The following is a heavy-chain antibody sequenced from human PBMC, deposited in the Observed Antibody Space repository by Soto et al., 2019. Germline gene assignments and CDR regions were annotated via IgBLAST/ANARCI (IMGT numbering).Heavy chain of an antibody. J-gene: IGHJ6*02. CDR3: ARGAYFDLWSMDV. V-gene: IGHV3-23*01. Sequence: GGSLRLSCAASGFTFSSYAMSWVRQAPGKGLEWVSAISSSGGSTYYADSVKGRFTISRDNAKNTLYLQMNSLRAEDTAVYYCARGAYFDLWSMDVWGQGTTVTVSS. CDR1: GFTFSSYA. CDR2: ISSSGGST. D-gene: IGHD3-3*01.